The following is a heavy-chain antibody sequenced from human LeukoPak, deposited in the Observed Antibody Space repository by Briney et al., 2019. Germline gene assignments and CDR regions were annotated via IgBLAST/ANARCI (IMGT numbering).Heavy chain of an antibody. J-gene: IGHJ4*02. D-gene: IGHD3-22*01. CDR1: GFTFSSYA. Sequence: GSLRLSCAASGFTFSSYAMSWVRQAPGRGLEWVSGISGSGGGTYYADSVKGRFTISRDNSKNTLSLQMNSLRAEDTAVYYCAKDTGAYDSSGYHIDYWGQGTLVTVSS. CDR3: AKDTGAYDSSGYHIDY. CDR2: ISGSGGGT. V-gene: IGHV3-23*01.